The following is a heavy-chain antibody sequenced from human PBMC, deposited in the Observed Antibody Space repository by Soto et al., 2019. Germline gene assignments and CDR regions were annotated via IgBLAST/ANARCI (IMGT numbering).Heavy chain of an antibody. V-gene: IGHV3-21*01. CDR3: ARDFQLSAARPLDY. Sequence: GGSLRLSCAASGFTFSSYSMNWVRQAPGKGLEWVSSISSSSSYIYYADSVKGRFTISRDNAKNSLYLQMNSLRAEDTAVYYCARDFQLSAARPLDYWGQGTLVTVSS. CDR2: ISSSSSYI. CDR1: GFTFSSYS. J-gene: IGHJ4*02. D-gene: IGHD6-6*01.